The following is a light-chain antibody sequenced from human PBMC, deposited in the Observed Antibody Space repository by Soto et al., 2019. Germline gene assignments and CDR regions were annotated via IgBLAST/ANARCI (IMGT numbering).Light chain of an antibody. J-gene: IGKJ5*01. Sequence: EIVMTQSPATLSVSPGERSTLSCRASQSVSSNLAWYQQKRGQAPRLLIYVASARATGLPGRFSGSGSGTDFTLTISRLEPEDFAVYYCQQYAASPYTFGQGTRLEIK. CDR2: VAS. CDR1: QSVSSN. CDR3: QQYAASPYT. V-gene: IGKV3D-15*01.